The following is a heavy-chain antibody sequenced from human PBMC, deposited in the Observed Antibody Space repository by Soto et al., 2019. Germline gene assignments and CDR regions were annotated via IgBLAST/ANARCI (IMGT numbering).Heavy chain of an antibody. CDR2: MNPNSGNT. J-gene: IGHJ4*02. CDR1: GYTFTSYD. Sequence: ASVKVSCKASGYTFTSYDINWVRQATGQGLEWMGWMNPNSGNTGYAQKFQGRVTMTRNTSISTAYMELRSLRSEDTAVYYCARALGTIFGVVIRPYDYWGQGTLVTVSS. CDR3: ARALGTIFGVVIRPYDY. D-gene: IGHD3-3*01. V-gene: IGHV1-8*01.